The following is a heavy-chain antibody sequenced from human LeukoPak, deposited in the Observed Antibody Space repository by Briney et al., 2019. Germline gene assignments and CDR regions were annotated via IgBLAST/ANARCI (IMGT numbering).Heavy chain of an antibody. CDR2: ISAYNGNT. CDR1: GYTFTTYG. Sequence: ASVTVSCKASGYTFTTYGVTWVRQAPGQGLEWMGWISAYNGNTDYAQNLQGRVTMTTDTSTSTAYMQLRSLISDDTAVYYCARGPLGSSWYTKFDYWGQGTLVTVSS. J-gene: IGHJ4*02. D-gene: IGHD6-13*01. V-gene: IGHV1-18*01. CDR3: ARGPLGSSWYTKFDY.